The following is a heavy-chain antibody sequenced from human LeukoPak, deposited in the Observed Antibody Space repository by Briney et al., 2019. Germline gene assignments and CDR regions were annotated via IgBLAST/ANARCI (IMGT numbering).Heavy chain of an antibody. J-gene: IGHJ5*02. Sequence: ASVKVSCEASGYTFTGYYMHWVRQAPGQGLEWMGWINPNSGGTNYAQKFQGRVTMTRDTSISTAYMELSRLRSDDTAVYYCARGPQFCSGGSCYPNWFDPWGQGTLVTVSS. CDR2: INPNSGGT. D-gene: IGHD2-15*01. CDR3: ARGPQFCSGGSCYPNWFDP. V-gene: IGHV1-2*02. CDR1: GYTFTGYY.